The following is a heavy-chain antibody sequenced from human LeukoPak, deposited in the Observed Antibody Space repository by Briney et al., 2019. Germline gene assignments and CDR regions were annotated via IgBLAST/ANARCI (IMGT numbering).Heavy chain of an antibody. V-gene: IGHV1-8*01. D-gene: IGHD2-2*01. Sequence: ASVKVSCKASGYTFTSYDINWVRQATGQGLEWMGWMNPNSGNTGYAQKFQGRVTMTRNTSISTAYMELSSLRSEDTAVYYCARGGYCSSTSCHSNWFDPWGQGTLVTVSS. CDR1: GYTFTSYD. CDR3: ARGGYCSSTSCHSNWFDP. CDR2: MNPNSGNT. J-gene: IGHJ5*02.